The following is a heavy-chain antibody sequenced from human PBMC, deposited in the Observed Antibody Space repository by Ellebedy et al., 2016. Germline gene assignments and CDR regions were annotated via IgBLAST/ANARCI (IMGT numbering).Heavy chain of an antibody. CDR1: GFTFSSYA. Sequence: GGSLRLSXAASGFTFSSYAMSWVRQAPGKGLEWVSAISGSGGSTYYADSVKGRFTISRDNAKNSLYLQMNSLRAEDTAVYYCARDGLWGLDYWGQGTLVTVSS. V-gene: IGHV3-23*01. J-gene: IGHJ4*02. CDR2: ISGSGGST. D-gene: IGHD7-27*01. CDR3: ARDGLWGLDY.